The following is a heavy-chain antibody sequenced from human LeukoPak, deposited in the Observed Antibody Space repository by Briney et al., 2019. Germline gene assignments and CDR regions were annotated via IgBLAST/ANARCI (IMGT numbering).Heavy chain of an antibody. V-gene: IGHV3-23*01. CDR1: GFTFSNYA. J-gene: IGHJ4*02. CDR3: AKDREQWTPQYCFGS. Sequence: GGSLRLSCAASGFTFSNYAMSWVRQAPGKGLEWVSTISGSGGTTYYADSVEGRFTISRDNSKNTLHVQMSSLRAEDTAIYYCAKDREQWTPQYCFGSWGQGTLVTVSS. CDR2: ISGSGGTT. D-gene: IGHD6-19*01.